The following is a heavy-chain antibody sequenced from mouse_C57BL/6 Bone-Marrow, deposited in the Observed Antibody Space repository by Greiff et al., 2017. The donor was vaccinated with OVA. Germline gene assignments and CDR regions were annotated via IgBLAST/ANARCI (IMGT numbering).Heavy chain of an antibody. V-gene: IGHV1-55*01. D-gene: IGHD1-1*01. CDR2: IYPGSGST. CDR1: GYTFTSYW. Sequence: QVQLQQPGAELVKPGASVQMSCKASGYTFTSYWITWVKQRPGQGLEWIGDIYPGSGSTNYNEKFKSKATLTVDTSSSTAYMQLSSLTSEDSAVYYCARDYYGSSYDAMDYWGQGTSVTVSS. CDR3: ARDYYGSSYDAMDY. J-gene: IGHJ4*01.